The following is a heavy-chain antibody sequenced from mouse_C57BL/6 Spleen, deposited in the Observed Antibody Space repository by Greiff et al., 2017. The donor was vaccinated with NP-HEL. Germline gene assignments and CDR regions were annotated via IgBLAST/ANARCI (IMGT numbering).Heavy chain of an antibody. J-gene: IGHJ3*01. D-gene: IGHD2-4*01. CDR2: IDPSDSYT. CDR3: ASDYDGVAY. V-gene: IGHV1-50*01. CDR1: GYTFTSYW. Sequence: VQLQQPGAELVKPGASVKLSCKASGYTFTSYWMQWVKQRPGQGLEWIGEIDPSDSYTNYNQKFKGKATLTVDTSSSTAYMQLSSLTSEDSAVYYCASDYDGVAYWGQGTLVTVSA.